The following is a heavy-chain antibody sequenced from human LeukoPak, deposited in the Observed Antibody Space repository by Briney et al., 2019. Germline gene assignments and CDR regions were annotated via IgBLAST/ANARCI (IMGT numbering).Heavy chain of an antibody. CDR3: ARYLGRSGAVVDSFDY. CDR1: GFSFKDYW. CDR2: IEPDGSGK. D-gene: IGHD6-19*01. V-gene: IGHV3-7*01. J-gene: IGHJ4*02. Sequence: GGSLRLSCAASGFSFKDYWMSWVRQAPGKGLEWVADIEPDGSGKTYVDSVKGRFSISRDNAQQSLYLQMDTLTADDTAVYYCARYLGRSGAVVDSFDYWGQGTLVTVSS.